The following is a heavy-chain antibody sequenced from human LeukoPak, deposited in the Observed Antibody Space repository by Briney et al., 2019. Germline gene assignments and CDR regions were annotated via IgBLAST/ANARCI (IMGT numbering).Heavy chain of an antibody. D-gene: IGHD6-25*01. CDR2: IYLGDSDT. J-gene: IGHJ4*02. CDR1: GYTFTSYW. V-gene: IGHV5-51*01. CDR3: ARGPPEAAAFFDY. Sequence: GESLKISCKGSGYTFTSYWIGWVRRMPGKGLEWMGIIYLGDSDTRYSPAFQGRVTISADKSFSTAYLQWSSLKASDTAIYYCARGPPEAAAFFDYWGQGTLVTVSS.